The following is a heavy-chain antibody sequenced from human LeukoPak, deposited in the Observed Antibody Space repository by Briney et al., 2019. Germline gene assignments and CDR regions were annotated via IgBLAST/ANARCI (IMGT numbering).Heavy chain of an antibody. CDR2: IYYSGST. D-gene: IGHD6-13*01. V-gene: IGHV4-59*01. Sequence: SETLSLTCAVYGGSLSGYYWSWIRQPPGKGLEWIGYIYYSGSTNYNPSLKSRVTISVDTSKNQFSLKLSSVTAADTAVYYCAREIAAAGRPYFDYWGQGTLVTVSS. CDR1: GGSLSGYY. J-gene: IGHJ4*02. CDR3: AREIAAAGRPYFDY.